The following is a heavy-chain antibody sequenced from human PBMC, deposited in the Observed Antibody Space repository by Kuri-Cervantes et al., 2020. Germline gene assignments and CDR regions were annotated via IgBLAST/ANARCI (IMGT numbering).Heavy chain of an antibody. Sequence: GESLKISCAASGFTFSSYWMSWVRQAPGKGLEWVANIKQDGSEKYYVDSVKGRFTISRDNAKNSLYLQMSSLTDEDTAVYYCARDGACFNGLCRHWADDPWGQGTLVTVSS. CDR3: ARDGACFNGLCRHWADDP. CDR2: IKQDGSEK. J-gene: IGHJ5*02. D-gene: IGHD2-8*01. V-gene: IGHV3-7*01. CDR1: GFTFSSYW.